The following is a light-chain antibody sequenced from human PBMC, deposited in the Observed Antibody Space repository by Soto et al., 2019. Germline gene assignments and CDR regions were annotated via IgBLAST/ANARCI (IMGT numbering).Light chain of an antibody. CDR1: QSVSSSY. V-gene: IGKV3-20*01. CDR2: GAS. CDR3: QQYGSSPGT. J-gene: IGKJ2*01. Sequence: EIVLTQSPGTLSLFPGERATLSCRASQSVSSSYLAWYQQKPGQAPRLLIYGASSRATGIPDRFSGSGSGTDFILTISRLEPEDFAVYYCQQYGSSPGTFGQGTKLEIK.